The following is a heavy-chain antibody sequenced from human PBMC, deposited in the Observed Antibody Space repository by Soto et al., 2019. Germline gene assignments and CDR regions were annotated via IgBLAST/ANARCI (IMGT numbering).Heavy chain of an antibody. CDR1: GFSLSTSGVG. CDR2: IYWNDDK. J-gene: IGHJ6*02. V-gene: IGHV2-5*01. CDR3: AHMLDNYYYYYGMDV. Sequence: QITLKESGPKLVKPTQSLTLTCTFSGFSLSTSGVGVGWIRQPPGKALEWLALIYWNDDKRYSPSLKSRLTITKDTSKNQVVLTMTNMDPVDTATYYCAHMLDNYYYYYGMDVWRQGTTVTVSS. D-gene: IGHD1-20*01.